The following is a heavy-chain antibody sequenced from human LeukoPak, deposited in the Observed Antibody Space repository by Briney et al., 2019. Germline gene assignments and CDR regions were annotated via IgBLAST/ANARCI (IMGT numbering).Heavy chain of an antibody. D-gene: IGHD3-22*01. CDR2: IWYDGSNK. CDR1: GFTFSSYG. Sequence: GGSLRLSCAASGFTFSSYGMHWVRQAPGKGLEWVAVIWYDGSNKYYADSVKGRFTISRDNSKNTLYLQMSSLRAEDTAVYYCARGLGIYDSSGYLNYFDYWGQGTLVTVSS. J-gene: IGHJ4*02. CDR3: ARGLGIYDSSGYLNYFDY. V-gene: IGHV3-33*01.